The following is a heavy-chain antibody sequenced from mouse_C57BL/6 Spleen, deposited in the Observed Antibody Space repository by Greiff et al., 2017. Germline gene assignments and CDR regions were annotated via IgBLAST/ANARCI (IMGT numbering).Heavy chain of an antibody. D-gene: IGHD1-1*01. CDR3: ARKTTTVVFDY. CDR1: GYSFTGYY. CDR2: INPSTGGT. V-gene: IGHV1-42*01. Sequence: EVQGVESGPELVKPGASVKISCKASGYSFTGYYMNWVKQSPEKSLEWIGEINPSTGGTTYNQKFKAKATLTVDKSSSTAYMQLKSLTSEDSAVYYCARKTTTVVFDYWGQGTTLTVSS. J-gene: IGHJ2*01.